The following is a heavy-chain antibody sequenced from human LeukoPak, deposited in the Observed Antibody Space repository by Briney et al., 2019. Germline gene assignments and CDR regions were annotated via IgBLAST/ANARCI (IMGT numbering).Heavy chain of an antibody. V-gene: IGHV3-66*01. CDR2: IYSGTST. D-gene: IGHD6-19*01. Sequence: GGSLRLSCAASGFTVSSNYMSGVRQAPGKGLEWVSVIYSGTSTYYTDSVKGRFTVSRDNSKNTLYLHMNNLRAEDTAVYYCASSSGWPFDYWGQGTLVTVSS. CDR3: ASSSGWPFDY. CDR1: GFTVSSNY. J-gene: IGHJ4*02.